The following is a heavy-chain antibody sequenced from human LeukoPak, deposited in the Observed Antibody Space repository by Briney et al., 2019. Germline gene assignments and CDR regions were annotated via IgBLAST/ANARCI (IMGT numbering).Heavy chain of an antibody. CDR1: GFTFSRYW. CDR2: INSDGSGT. Sequence: PGGSLRLSCAASGFTFSRYWMHWVRQAPGKGLVWVSCINSDGSGTSYADSVKGRFTISRDNAKNTLYLQMNSLRAEDTAVYYCARELSAISNWFDPWGQGTLVTVSS. CDR3: ARELSAISNWFDP. D-gene: IGHD6-19*01. J-gene: IGHJ5*02. V-gene: IGHV3-74*01.